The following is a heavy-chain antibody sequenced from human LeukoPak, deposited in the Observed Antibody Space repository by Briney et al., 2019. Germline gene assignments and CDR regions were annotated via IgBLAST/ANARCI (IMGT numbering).Heavy chain of an antibody. CDR3: ARDIAVTLPYYYYMDV. J-gene: IGHJ6*03. Sequence: ASVKVSCKASGGTFSSDAISWVRQAPGQGLEWMGRIIPIFGTANYAQKFQGRVTITTDESTSTAYMELSSLRSEDTAVYYCARDIAVTLPYYYYMDVWGKGTTVTVSS. CDR1: GGTFSSDA. CDR2: IIPIFGTA. V-gene: IGHV1-69*05. D-gene: IGHD4-17*01.